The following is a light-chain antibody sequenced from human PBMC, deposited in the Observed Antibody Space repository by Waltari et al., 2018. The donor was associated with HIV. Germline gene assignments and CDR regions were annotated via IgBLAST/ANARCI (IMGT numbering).Light chain of an antibody. CDR3: ATWSAVLRAWV. CDR2: DIS. Sequence: QSVLTQPPSTSAAPGQRVTISCSGDTPSSQFTSFYLYQQPPGAAPKLLIYDISHRPSGVPDRFSGSKSGASASLAITSLRSEDEGLYYCATWSAVLRAWVFGGGTKLTVL. CDR1: TPSSQFTS. V-gene: IGLV1-47*01. J-gene: IGLJ3*02.